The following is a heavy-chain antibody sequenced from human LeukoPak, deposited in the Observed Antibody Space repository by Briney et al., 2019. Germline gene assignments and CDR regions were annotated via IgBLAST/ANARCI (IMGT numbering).Heavy chain of an antibody. CDR3: ARYDSRGSASTRFDY. J-gene: IGHJ4*02. V-gene: IGHV4-38-2*01. Sequence: SDTLSLTCAVSGYSLGKNYYWGWIRPPPGKGLEWIGRIYDTGSTSYNPSLMNRVTMSVDTSKNHFSLKLTSVTAADTAVYYCARYDSRGSASTRFDYWGQGILVTISS. D-gene: IGHD3-16*01. CDR1: GYSLGKNYY. CDR2: IYDTGST.